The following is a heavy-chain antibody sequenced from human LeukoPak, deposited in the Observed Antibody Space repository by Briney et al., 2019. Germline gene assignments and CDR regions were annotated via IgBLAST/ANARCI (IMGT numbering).Heavy chain of an antibody. V-gene: IGHV4-38-2*02. CDR3: VRTLVGATKFTP. CDR1: GYSISSGYY. Sequence: SETLSLTCTVSGYSISSGYYWAWIRQPPGKGLEWIGSIFHSGSTHYNPSLKSRVTISVDTSKNQLSLKLNSVTAADTAVHYCVRTLVGATKFTPWGQGTLVTVSS. D-gene: IGHD1-26*01. CDR2: IFHSGST. J-gene: IGHJ5*02.